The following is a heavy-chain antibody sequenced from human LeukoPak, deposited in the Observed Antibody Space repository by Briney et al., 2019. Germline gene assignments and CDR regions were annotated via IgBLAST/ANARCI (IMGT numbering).Heavy chain of an antibody. CDR2: ISWNSGSI. Sequence: LSLTCTVSGGSISGSYWSWIRQPPGKGLEWVSGISWNSGSIGYADSVKGRFTISRDNAKNSLYLQMNSLRAEDMALYYCAKDSRDHGDYRPDAFDIWGQGTMVTVSS. D-gene: IGHD4-17*01. CDR1: GGSISGSY. V-gene: IGHV3-9*03. J-gene: IGHJ3*02. CDR3: AKDSRDHGDYRPDAFDI.